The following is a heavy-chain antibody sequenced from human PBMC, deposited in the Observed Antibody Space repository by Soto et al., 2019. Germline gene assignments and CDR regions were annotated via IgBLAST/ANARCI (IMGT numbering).Heavy chain of an antibody. V-gene: IGHV1-69*13. CDR1: GGTFSTSA. D-gene: IGHD7-27*01. CDR3: ATQRPGDLDL. J-gene: IGHJ5*02. CDR2: IIPVFGTP. Sequence: QVQLVQSGAEVRKPGSSVKVSCVASGGTFSTSAMNWVRQAPGQGLEWVGGIIPVFGTPTYAQSLQGRVTLTVYLSPTPAYLQLTRLRAADTAVCHCATQRPGDLDLWGQGPLVIVSS.